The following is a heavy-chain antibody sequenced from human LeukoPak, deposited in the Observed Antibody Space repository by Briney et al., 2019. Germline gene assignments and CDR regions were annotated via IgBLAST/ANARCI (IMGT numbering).Heavy chain of an antibody. V-gene: IGHV1-69*13. CDR3: ASPKNGQWHLYDY. CDR1: GGTFSSYA. J-gene: IGHJ4*02. Sequence: SVKVSCKASGGTFSSYAISWVRQAPGQGHERMGGIIPIFGTANYAQKFQGRVTITADESTSTAYMELSSLRSEDTAVYYCASPKNGQWHLYDYWGQGTLVTVSS. CDR2: IIPIFGTA. D-gene: IGHD6-19*01.